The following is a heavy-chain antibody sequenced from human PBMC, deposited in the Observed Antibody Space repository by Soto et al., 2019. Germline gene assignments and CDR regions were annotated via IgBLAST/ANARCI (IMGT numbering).Heavy chain of an antibody. Sequence: GGSLRLSCAASGFTFDDYAMHWVRQAPGKGLEWVSGISWNSGSIGYADSVKGRFTISRDNAKNSLYLQMNSLRAEDTALYYCAKDIGSGSYYRLYAFDIWGQGTMVTVSS. CDR1: GFTFDDYA. D-gene: IGHD3-10*01. V-gene: IGHV3-9*01. J-gene: IGHJ3*02. CDR3: AKDIGSGSYYRLYAFDI. CDR2: ISWNSGSI.